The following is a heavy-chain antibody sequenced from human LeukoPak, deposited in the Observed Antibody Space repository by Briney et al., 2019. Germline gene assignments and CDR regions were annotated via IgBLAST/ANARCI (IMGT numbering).Heavy chain of an antibody. CDR3: AKDQWNPDF. V-gene: IGHV3-33*06. CDR1: GFTFSSYG. Sequence: GGSLRLSCAASGFTFSSYGMHWVRQAPGKGLEWVAVVWDDGSSQNYADSVKGRFTISRDNSKNLVSLQMDSLRAEDTAVYYCAKDQWNPDFWGQGTLVSVSS. CDR2: VWDDGSSQ. D-gene: IGHD6-19*01. J-gene: IGHJ4*02.